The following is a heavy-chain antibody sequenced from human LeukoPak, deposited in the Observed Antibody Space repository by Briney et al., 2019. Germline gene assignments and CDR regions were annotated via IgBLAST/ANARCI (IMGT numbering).Heavy chain of an antibody. D-gene: IGHD1-1*01. V-gene: IGHV4-61*02. Sequence: SETLSLTCTVSGGSISSGGSSWTWVRQPAGKGLEWIGAIYDRGSTNYNPSLKSRVTISIDTSKNQFSLKLTSMTAADTAVYYCAVRLPHFDSWGQGTLVTVSS. J-gene: IGHJ4*02. CDR1: GGSISSGGSS. CDR2: IYDRGST. CDR3: AVRLPHFDS.